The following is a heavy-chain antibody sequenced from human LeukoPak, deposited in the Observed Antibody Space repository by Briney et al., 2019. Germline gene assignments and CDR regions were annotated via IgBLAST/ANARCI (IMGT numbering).Heavy chain of an antibody. CDR2: IIPIFGIA. J-gene: IGHJ5*02. CDR1: GGTFSSYA. D-gene: IGHD6-6*01. Sequence: PVKVSCKASGGTFSSYAISWVRQAPGQGLEWMGRIIPIFGIANYAQKFQGRVTITADKSTSTAYMELSSLRSEDTAVYYCARDPSSSSSTQEGPWGQGTLVTVSS. V-gene: IGHV1-69*04. CDR3: ARDPSSSSSTQEGP.